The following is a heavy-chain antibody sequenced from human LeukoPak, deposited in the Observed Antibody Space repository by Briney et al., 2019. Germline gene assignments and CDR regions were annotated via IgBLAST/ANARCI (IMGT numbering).Heavy chain of an antibody. CDR2: IIPIFGTA. J-gene: IGHJ4*02. CDR1: GYTFTSYG. D-gene: IGHD3-3*01. CDR3: ARVDRIFGVVIPYYFDY. Sequence: ASVKVSCKASGYTFTSYGISWVRQAPGQGLEWMGGIIPIFGTANYAQKFQGRVTITADESTSTAYMELSSLRSEDTAVYYCARVDRIFGVVIPYYFDYWGQRTLVTVSS. V-gene: IGHV1-69*13.